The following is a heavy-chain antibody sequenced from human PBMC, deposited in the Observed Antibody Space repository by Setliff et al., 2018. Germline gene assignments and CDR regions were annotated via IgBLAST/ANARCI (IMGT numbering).Heavy chain of an antibody. V-gene: IGHV1-2*06. Sequence: GASVKVSCKASGYIFTGYYIHWVRQAPGQGLEWMGRFNPNNGGTNYAQKFQGRVTLTRDTSITTVYMELSTLTSDDTAVYYCVREGLSFGPGCCPNWLDPWGQGTLVTVSS. J-gene: IGHJ5*02. D-gene: IGHD3-3*01. CDR3: VREGLSFGPGCCPNWLDP. CDR1: GYIFTGYY. CDR2: FNPNNGGT.